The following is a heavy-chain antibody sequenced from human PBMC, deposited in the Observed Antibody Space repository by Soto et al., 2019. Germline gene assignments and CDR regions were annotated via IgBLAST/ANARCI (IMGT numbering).Heavy chain of an antibody. Sequence: QVQLVQSGTEVKKTGSSVKVSCKASGGTFSTFGISWVRQAPGQGLEWMGGIIPFFGTARYSQKFEDRITITADESTNTVYMDRRSLTSEDTAIYYCAKSAPMDAGDKYYYDFWGQGALVTVSS. CDR1: GGTFSTFG. V-gene: IGHV1-69*01. D-gene: IGHD4-17*01. CDR2: IIPFFGTA. CDR3: AKSAPMDAGDKYYYDF. J-gene: IGHJ4*02.